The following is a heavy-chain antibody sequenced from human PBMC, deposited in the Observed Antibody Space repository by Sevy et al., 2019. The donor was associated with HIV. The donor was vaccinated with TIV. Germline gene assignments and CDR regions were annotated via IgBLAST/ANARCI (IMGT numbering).Heavy chain of an antibody. CDR3: TTDHRRDGIVVVPFEY. D-gene: IGHD2-15*01. J-gene: IGHJ4*02. V-gene: IGHV3-15*01. CDR2: IRSKAGGGTT. CDR1: GFTFSNAW. Sequence: GGSLRLSCAASGFTFSNAWMSWVRQSPGKGLEWVGRIRSKAGGGTTDYATIVKGKFTISRVASRDILYLQLNSLETEDTAVYYCTTDHRRDGIVVVPFEYWGQGTLVTVSS.